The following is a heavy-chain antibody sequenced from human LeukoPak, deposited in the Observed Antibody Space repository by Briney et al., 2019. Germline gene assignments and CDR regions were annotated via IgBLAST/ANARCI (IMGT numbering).Heavy chain of an antibody. V-gene: IGHV3-30*02. D-gene: IGHD3-16*01. CDR3: ARVDYDWPTDYYFDY. CDR1: GFTFSSNG. J-gene: IGHJ4*02. Sequence: PGGSLRLSCAASGFTFSSNGIHWVRQAPGKGLEWVAFIRYDGGNKYYADSAKGRFTISRDNSKNTLYLQMNSLRAEDTAVYYCARVDYDWPTDYYFDYWGQGTLVTVSS. CDR2: IRYDGGNK.